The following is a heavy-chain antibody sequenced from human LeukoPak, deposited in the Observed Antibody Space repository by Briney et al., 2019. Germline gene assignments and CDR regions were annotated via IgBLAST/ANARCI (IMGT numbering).Heavy chain of an antibody. J-gene: IGHJ6*03. CDR2: IYYSGST. D-gene: IGHD2-15*01. Sequence: SETLSLTCTVSGGSISSSSYYWGWIRQPPGKGLEWIGSIYYSGSTYYNPSLKSRVTISVDTSKNQFSLKLSSVTAADTAVYYCVRENLEDTFYYYMDVWGKGTTVTVSS. CDR3: VRENLEDTFYYYMDV. CDR1: GGSISSSSYY. V-gene: IGHV4-39*07.